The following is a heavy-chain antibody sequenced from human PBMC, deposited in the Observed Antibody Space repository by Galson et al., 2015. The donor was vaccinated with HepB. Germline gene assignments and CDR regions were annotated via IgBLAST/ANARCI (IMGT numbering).Heavy chain of an antibody. CDR1: GFILRHHA. D-gene: IGHD3-16*01. Sequence: SLRLSCAGSGFILRHHAMAWIRQAPGKGLEWVSGINGRGSTSSYYDAVKGRFSITRDNSKDTVFLQMDNLRAEDTAVYYCVKEGSWFGGDWFDPWGQGALVTVS. CDR3: VKEGSWFGGDWFDP. V-gene: IGHV3-23*01. J-gene: IGHJ5*02. CDR2: INGRGSTS.